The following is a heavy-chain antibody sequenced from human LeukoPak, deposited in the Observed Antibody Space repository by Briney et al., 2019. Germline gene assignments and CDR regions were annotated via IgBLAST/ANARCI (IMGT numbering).Heavy chain of an antibody. V-gene: IGHV3-21*04. Sequence: GVLRLSCAASGFTFSSYSMNWVRQAPGKGLEWVSSISSSSSYIYYADSVKGRFTISRDNAKNSLYLQMNSLRAEDTAVYYCARVPIGCSCGSCYGVWGKGTTVTVSS. CDR1: GFTFSSYS. D-gene: IGHD2-15*01. J-gene: IGHJ6*04. CDR3: ARVPIGCSCGSCYGV. CDR2: ISSSSSYI.